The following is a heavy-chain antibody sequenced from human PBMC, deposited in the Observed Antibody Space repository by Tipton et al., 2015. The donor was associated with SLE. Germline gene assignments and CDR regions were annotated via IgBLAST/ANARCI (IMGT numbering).Heavy chain of an antibody. D-gene: IGHD5-24*01. V-gene: IGHV3-23*03. CDR2: IYSGGST. Sequence: GSLRLSCAASGFTFSSYAMSWVRQAPGKGLEWVSVIYSGGSTYYADSVKGRFSISRDNSKNTLYLQMNSLRAEDTAVYYCARDGWLQFDYYHYGMDVWGQGTTVTVSS. CDR1: GFTFSSYA. CDR3: ARDGWLQFDYYHYGMDV. J-gene: IGHJ6*02.